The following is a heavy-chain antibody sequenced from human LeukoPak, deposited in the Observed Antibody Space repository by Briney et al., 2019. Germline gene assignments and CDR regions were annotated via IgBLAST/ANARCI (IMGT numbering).Heavy chain of an antibody. CDR1: GFTFSSYA. CDR3: ARDPYYYDSSGYYSTDY. J-gene: IGHJ4*02. V-gene: IGHV3-48*02. Sequence: GGSLRLSCAASGFTFSSYAMNWVRQAPGEGLEWVSYISDSTSSKYYADSVKGRFTISRDNAKNSLYLQMNSLRDEDTAVYYCARDPYYYDSSGYYSTDYWGQGTLVTVSS. D-gene: IGHD3-22*01. CDR2: ISDSTSSK.